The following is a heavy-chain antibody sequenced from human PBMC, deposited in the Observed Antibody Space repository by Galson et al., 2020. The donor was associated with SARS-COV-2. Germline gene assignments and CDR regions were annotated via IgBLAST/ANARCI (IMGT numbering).Heavy chain of an antibody. CDR3: ERTWITGTTSRTFDY. CDR1: GFSLTTSGMC. CDR2: IDCDGDK. Sequence: SGPTLVKPTQTLTLTCTFSGFSLTTSGMCVSWIRQPPEKALEWLARIDCDGDKHYNTSLKTRFTISKDTYKNQVVLTMTNMDPVDTATYDCERTWITGTTSRTFDYWGQGTLVTVSS. V-gene: IGHV2-70*11. J-gene: IGHJ4*02. D-gene: IGHD1-1*01.